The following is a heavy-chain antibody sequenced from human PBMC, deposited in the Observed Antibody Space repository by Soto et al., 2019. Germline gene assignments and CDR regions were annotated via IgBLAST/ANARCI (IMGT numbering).Heavy chain of an antibody. V-gene: IGHV1-69*13. CDR2: IIPIFGTA. Sequence: GASVKVCCKASGGTFSSYAISWVRQAPGQGLEWMGGIIPIFGTANYAQKFQGRVTITADESTSTAYMELSSLRSEDTAVYYCARENDILTGYYSPQWRYYYGMDVWGQGTTVTVSS. CDR1: GGTFSSYA. CDR3: ARENDILTGYYSPQWRYYYGMDV. D-gene: IGHD3-9*01. J-gene: IGHJ6*02.